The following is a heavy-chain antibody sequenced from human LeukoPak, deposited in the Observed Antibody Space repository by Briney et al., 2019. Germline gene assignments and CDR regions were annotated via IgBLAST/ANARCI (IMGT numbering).Heavy chain of an antibody. CDR1: GFTFSSYS. Sequence: PGGSLRLSCVASGFTFSSYSMNWVRQAPGKGLEWVSCIGSSSNYIYYGDSVKGRFTTSRDNAKNSLYLQMNSLRAEDTAIYYCARDVGKSGYGDYWGQGTLVTVSS. D-gene: IGHD5-12*01. CDR3: ARDVGKSGYGDY. J-gene: IGHJ4*02. CDR2: IGSSSNYI. V-gene: IGHV3-21*06.